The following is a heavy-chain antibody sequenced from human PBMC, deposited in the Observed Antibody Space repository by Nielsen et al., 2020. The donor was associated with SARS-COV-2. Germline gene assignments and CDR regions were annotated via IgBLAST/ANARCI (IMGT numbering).Heavy chain of an antibody. CDR1: GGSLSGSY. CDR2: IHHTGGT. J-gene: IGHJ6*02. V-gene: IGHV4-34*01. D-gene: IGHD6-13*01. CDR3: AGSQAAAGTDYYYYGMDV. Sequence: SETLSLTCAVYGGSLSGSYWSWIRQSPGKGLEWIGEIHHTGGTNFNPSLKSRVTISVDTSKNQFSLKLSSVTAADTAVYYCAGSQAAAGTDYYYYGMDVWGQGTTVTVSS.